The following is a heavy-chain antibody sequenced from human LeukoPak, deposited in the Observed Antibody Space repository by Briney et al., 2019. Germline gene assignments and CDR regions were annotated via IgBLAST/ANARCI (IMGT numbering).Heavy chain of an antibody. CDR3: ARDRLRDGYNYIDY. V-gene: IGHV4-34*01. CDR1: GGSFSGYY. Sequence: SETLSLTCAVYGGSFSGYYWSWIRQPPGKGLEWIGEINHSGSTNYNPSLKSRVTISVGTSKNQSSLKLSSVTAADTAVYYCARDRLRDGYNYIDYWGQGTLVTVSS. CDR2: INHSGST. J-gene: IGHJ4*02. D-gene: IGHD5-24*01.